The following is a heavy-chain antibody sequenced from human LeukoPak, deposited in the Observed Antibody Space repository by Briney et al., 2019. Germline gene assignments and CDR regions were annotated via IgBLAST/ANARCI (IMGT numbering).Heavy chain of an antibody. V-gene: IGHV3-43*02. Sequence: PGGSLRLSCAASGFTFDDYAMHWVRQAPGRGLEWVSLISGDGGSTYYADSVKGRFTISRDNSKNSLYLQMNSLGTEDTALYYCAKENWELGAFDIWGQGTMVTVSS. D-gene: IGHD1-26*01. J-gene: IGHJ3*02. CDR3: AKENWELGAFDI. CDR2: ISGDGGST. CDR1: GFTFDDYA.